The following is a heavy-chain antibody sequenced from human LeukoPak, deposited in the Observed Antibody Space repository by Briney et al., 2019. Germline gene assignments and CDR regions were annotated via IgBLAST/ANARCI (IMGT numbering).Heavy chain of an antibody. CDR3: AKDQLLWFGEPTVGAFDI. Sequence: GGSLRLSCAASGFTFSSYAMSWVCQAPGKGLEWVSAISGSGGGTYYADSVKGRFTISRDNSKNTLYLQMNSLRAEDTAVYYCAKDQLLWFGEPTVGAFDIWGQGTMVTVSS. J-gene: IGHJ3*02. D-gene: IGHD3-10*01. CDR2: ISGSGGGT. CDR1: GFTFSSYA. V-gene: IGHV3-23*01.